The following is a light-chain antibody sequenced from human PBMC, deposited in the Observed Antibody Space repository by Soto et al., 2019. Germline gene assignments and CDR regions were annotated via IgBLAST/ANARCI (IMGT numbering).Light chain of an antibody. CDR1: QDINVY. CDR3: QHGYVAPYS. CDR2: SAS. Sequence: IQMTQSPSSVSSSLGDTVIITCRASQDINVYLNWYQHKPGEVPRLLIYSASTLHSGVPSRFTGSGSETDFTLTIRGLQPEDFATYYCQHGYVAPYSFGQGTKVDIK. V-gene: IGKV1-39*01. J-gene: IGKJ2*03.